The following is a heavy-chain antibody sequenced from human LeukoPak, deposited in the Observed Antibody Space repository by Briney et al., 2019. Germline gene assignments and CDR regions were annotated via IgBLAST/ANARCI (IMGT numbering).Heavy chain of an antibody. Sequence: GASVKVSCKASNYNFSDYTINWVRQAPGHGLEWMGWISPKKGDTNPAQRFQGRVTMTTETSTTTAYMDLRNLTSDDTAVYFCARGPLYGDYYCDFWGQGTLVTVSS. V-gene: IGHV1-18*01. CDR1: NYNFSDYT. CDR3: ARGPLYGDYYCDF. D-gene: IGHD4-17*01. J-gene: IGHJ4*02. CDR2: ISPKKGDT.